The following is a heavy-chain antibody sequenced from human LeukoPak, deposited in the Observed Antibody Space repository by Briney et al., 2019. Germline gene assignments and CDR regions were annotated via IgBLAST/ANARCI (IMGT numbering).Heavy chain of an antibody. CDR1: GFTFSSYG. J-gene: IGHJ4*02. CDR2: ISYDGSNK. D-gene: IGHD2-2*01. V-gene: IGHV3-30*03. Sequence: PGGSLRLSCAASGFTFSSYGMHWVRQAPGKGLEWVAVISYDGSNKYYADSVKGRFTISRDNAKNSLYLQMNSLRAEDTAVYYCARDPLLGYCSSTSCYSVYWGQGTLVTVSS. CDR3: ARDPLLGYCSSTSCYSVY.